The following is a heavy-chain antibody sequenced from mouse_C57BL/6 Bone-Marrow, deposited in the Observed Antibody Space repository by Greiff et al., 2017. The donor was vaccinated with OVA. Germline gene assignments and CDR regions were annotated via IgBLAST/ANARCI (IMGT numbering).Heavy chain of an antibody. CDR3: ERDRDYGRSHWYFDV. Sequence: EVKLVESGGGLVKPGGSLKLSCAASGFTFSSYAMSWVRQTPEKRLEWVATISDGGSYTYYPDNVKGRFTISRDNAKNNLYMQMSHLKSEETAMYYCERDRDYGRSHWYFDVWGTGTTVTVSS. V-gene: IGHV5-4*01. CDR2: ISDGGSYT. D-gene: IGHD1-1*01. J-gene: IGHJ1*03. CDR1: GFTFSSYA.